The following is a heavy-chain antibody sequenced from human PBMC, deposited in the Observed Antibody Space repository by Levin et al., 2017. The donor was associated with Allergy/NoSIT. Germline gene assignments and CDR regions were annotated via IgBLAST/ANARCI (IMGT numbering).Heavy chain of an antibody. CDR3: AREYVVVVAATRVLGWFDP. J-gene: IGHJ5*02. D-gene: IGHD2-15*01. CDR2: IYYSGST. CDR1: GGSISSGDYY. Sequence: PSETLSLTCTVSGGSISSGDYYWSWIRQPPGKGLEWIGYIYYSGSTYYNPSLKSRVTISVDTSKNQFSLKLSSVTAADTAVYYCAREYVVVVAATRVLGWFDPWGQGTLVTVSS. V-gene: IGHV4-30-4*01.